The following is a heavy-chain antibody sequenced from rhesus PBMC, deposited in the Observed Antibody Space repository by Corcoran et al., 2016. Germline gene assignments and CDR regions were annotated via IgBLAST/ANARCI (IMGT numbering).Heavy chain of an antibody. J-gene: IGHJ4*01. V-gene: IGHV3S11*01. CDR3: TRDSSGWDDLDY. CDR2: IKNKADGGTE. CDR1: GFTFSNYW. D-gene: IGHD6-31*01. Sequence: EVQLVESGGGLVQPGGSLRLSCAASGFTFSNYWMSWVRQVPGTGLEWVGFIKNKADGGTEAYDESVKGRFTISRDDSKNTLYLQMNSLKTEDTAVYYCTRDSSGWDDLDYWGQGVLVTVSS.